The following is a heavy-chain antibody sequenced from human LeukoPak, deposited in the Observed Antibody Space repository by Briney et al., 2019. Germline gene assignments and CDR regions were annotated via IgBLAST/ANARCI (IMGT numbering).Heavy chain of an antibody. V-gene: IGHV1-69*04. CDR3: AREGPREEWELHRPTNPFDY. CDR1: GGTFSSYA. Sequence: SVKVSCKASGGTFSSYAISWVRQAPGQGLEWMGRIIPIFGIANYAQKFQGKVTITADKSTSTAYMELSSLRSEDTAVYYCAREGPREEWELHRPTNPFDYWGQGTLVTVSS. CDR2: IIPIFGIA. D-gene: IGHD1-26*01. J-gene: IGHJ4*02.